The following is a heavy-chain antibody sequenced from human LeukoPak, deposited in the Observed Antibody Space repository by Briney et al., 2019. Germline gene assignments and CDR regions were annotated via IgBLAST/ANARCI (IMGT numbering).Heavy chain of an antibody. CDR3: ARDTNGDGWFDP. CDR1: GFSVTSNH. D-gene: IGHD4-17*01. Sequence: GGSLRLSCAASGFSVTSNHMNWVRQAPGKGLEWVSYISSSGSTIYYADSVKGRFTISRDNAKNSLYLQMNSLRAEDTSVYYCARDTNGDGWFDPWGQGTLVTVSS. CDR2: ISSSGSTI. J-gene: IGHJ5*02. V-gene: IGHV3-48*03.